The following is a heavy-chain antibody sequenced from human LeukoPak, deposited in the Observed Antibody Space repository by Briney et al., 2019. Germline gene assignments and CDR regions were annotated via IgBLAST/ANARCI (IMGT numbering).Heavy chain of an antibody. V-gene: IGHV3-23*01. CDR1: GFTYSSYA. J-gene: IGHJ3*01. D-gene: IGHD6-19*01. Sequence: GGSLRLSCAASGFTYSSYAMSWVRQAPGKELEWVSAIGDSGGSTYYADSVRGRFTVSRDNSKNTVFLQMNSLRVEDTAIYYCAREGEVADSWIGAFDVWGRGTMLTVSS. CDR2: IGDSGGST. CDR3: AREGEVADSWIGAFDV.